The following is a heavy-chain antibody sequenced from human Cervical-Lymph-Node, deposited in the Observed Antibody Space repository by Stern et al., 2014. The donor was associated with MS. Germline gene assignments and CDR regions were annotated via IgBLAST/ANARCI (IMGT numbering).Heavy chain of an antibody. V-gene: IGHV3-13*01. CDR1: GFTFSSYD. CDR3: VRDPSGHGLDV. J-gene: IGHJ6*02. Sequence: EDQLVESGGGLVQPGGSLRLSCAASGFTFSSYDFQWVRQTTGEAPEWVSAIGKGGDTHYADSVKGRFTISRDNARTSLYLQMNSLRAGDTAVYYCVRDPSGHGLDVWGQGTTVIVSS. CDR2: IGKGGDT.